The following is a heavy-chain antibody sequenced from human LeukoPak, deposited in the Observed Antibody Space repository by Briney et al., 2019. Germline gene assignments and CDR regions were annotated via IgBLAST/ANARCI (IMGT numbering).Heavy chain of an antibody. Sequence: SETLSLTCTVSGGSISSSSYYWGWIRQPPGKGLEWIGSIYYSGSTYYNPSLKSRVTISVDTSKNQFSLKLSSVTAADTAVYYCAREKDTATFGWFDPWGQGTLVTVSS. CDR2: IYYSGST. V-gene: IGHV4-39*07. D-gene: IGHD5-18*01. CDR3: AREKDTATFGWFDP. J-gene: IGHJ5*02. CDR1: GGSISSSSYY.